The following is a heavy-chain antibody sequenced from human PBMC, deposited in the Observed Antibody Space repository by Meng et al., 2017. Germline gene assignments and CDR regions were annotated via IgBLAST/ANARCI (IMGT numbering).Heavy chain of an antibody. D-gene: IGHD3-10*01. CDR1: GGSISSYY. J-gene: IGHJ4*02. V-gene: IGHV4-34*01. Sequence: GSLRLSCTVSGGSISSYYWSWIRQPPGKGLEWIGEINHSGSTNYNPSLKSRVTISVGTSKNQFSLKLSAVTAADTAVYYCARERDGSGSYYNVVDYWGQGTLVTVSS. CDR3: ARERDGSGSYYNVVDY. CDR2: INHSGST.